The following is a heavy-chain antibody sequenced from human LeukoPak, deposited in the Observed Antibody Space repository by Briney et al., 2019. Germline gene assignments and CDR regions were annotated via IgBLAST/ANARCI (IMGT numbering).Heavy chain of an antibody. J-gene: IGHJ4*02. CDR2: ISGSGGST. D-gene: IGHD6-13*01. V-gene: IGHV3-23*01. CDR3: AKVGSQQLVRLLDY. Sequence: GGSLRLSCAASGFTFSSYAMSWVRQAPGKGLEWVSAISGSGGSTYYADSVKGRFAISRDNSKNTLYLQMNSLRAEDTAVYYCAKVGSQQLVRLLDYWGQGTLVTVSS. CDR1: GFTFSSYA.